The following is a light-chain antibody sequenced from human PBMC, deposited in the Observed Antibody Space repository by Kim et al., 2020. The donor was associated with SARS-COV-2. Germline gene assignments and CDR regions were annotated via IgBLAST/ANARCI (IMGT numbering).Light chain of an antibody. CDR2: AVS. Sequence: HSVTLSCTGTSSDVGSYEYVSWYQQHPGKAPKLMIYAVSNRPSGVSNRFSGSKSANPASLTISGLQAEDEADYYCSSYTRSSTNYVFGTGTKVTVL. CDR3: SSYTRSSTNYV. CDR1: SSDVGSYEY. V-gene: IGLV2-14*03. J-gene: IGLJ1*01.